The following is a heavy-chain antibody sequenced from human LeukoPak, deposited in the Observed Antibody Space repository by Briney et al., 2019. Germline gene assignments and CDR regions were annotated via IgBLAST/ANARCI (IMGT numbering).Heavy chain of an antibody. CDR1: GYTFTIYD. CDR2: MNPNSGNT. J-gene: IGHJ5*02. Sequence: ASVKVSCKASGYTFTIYDINWVRQATGQGLEWMGWMNPNSGNTGYAQKFQGRVTMTSNTSMSTAYMELSSLRSEDTAMYYCARGLFAFDPWGQGTLVTVSS. V-gene: IGHV1-8*01. CDR3: ARGLFAFDP. D-gene: IGHD2-21*01.